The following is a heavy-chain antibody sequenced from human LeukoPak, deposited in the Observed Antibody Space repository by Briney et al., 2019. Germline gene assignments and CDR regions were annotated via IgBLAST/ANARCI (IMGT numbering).Heavy chain of an antibody. V-gene: IGHV4-34*01. Sequence: SETLSLTCAVYGGSFSGYYWSWIRHPPGKGLEWIGEINHSGSTNYNPSLKSRVSISVDTSKNQFSLKLSSVTAADTAVYYCAREVAVADPFDYWGQGTLVTVSS. CDR1: GGSFSGYY. J-gene: IGHJ4*02. D-gene: IGHD6-19*01. CDR2: INHSGST. CDR3: AREVAVADPFDY.